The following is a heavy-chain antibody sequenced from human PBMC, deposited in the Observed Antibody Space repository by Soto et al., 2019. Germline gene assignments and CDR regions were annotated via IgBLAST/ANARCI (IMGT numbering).Heavy chain of an antibody. CDR2: INPNSGGT. CDR3: ARDLRYDYVWGSYLQPDY. D-gene: IGHD3-16*02. V-gene: IGHV1-2*02. J-gene: IGHJ4*02. CDR1: GYTFTGYY. Sequence: ASVKVSCKASGYTFTGYYMHWVRQAPGQGLEWMGWINPNSGGTNYAQKFQGRVTMTRDTSISTAYMELSRLRSDDTAVYYCARDLRYDYVWGSYLQPDYWGQGTPVTVSS.